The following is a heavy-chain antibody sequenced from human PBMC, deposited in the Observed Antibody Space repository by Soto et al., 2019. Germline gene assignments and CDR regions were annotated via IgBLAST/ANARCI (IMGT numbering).Heavy chain of an antibody. CDR2: IFSNDEK. CDR1: GFSLSNARMG. Sequence: QVTLKESGPVLVKPTETLTLTCTVSGFSLSNARMGVSWIRQPPGKALEWLAHIFSNDEKSYSTSLKSRLTLSKDTSKSQVVLTMTNMDPVDTATYYCARALGYCSSTSCYTLDVWGQGTTVTVSS. V-gene: IGHV2-26*01. D-gene: IGHD2-2*02. J-gene: IGHJ6*02. CDR3: ARALGYCSSTSCYTLDV.